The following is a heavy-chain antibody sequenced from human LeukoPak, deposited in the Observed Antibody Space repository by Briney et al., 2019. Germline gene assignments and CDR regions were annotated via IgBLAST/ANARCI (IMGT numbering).Heavy chain of an antibody. CDR2: RYHSGIN. J-gene: IGHJ4*02. Sequence: PSQTLSLTCAASGGSISSDWYSWSWIRQPQGQGLEWIGNRYHSGINYYNPSLKSRVTISGDRSKNQFSLKLSSVTAADTAVYYCARGSSLGGSPVLDWGQGTLVTVSS. V-gene: IGHV4-30-2*01. CDR1: GGSISSDWYS. D-gene: IGHD1-26*01. CDR3: ARGSSLGGSPVLD.